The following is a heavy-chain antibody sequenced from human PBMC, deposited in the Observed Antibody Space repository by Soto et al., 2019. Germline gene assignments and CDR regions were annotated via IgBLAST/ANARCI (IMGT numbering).Heavy chain of an antibody. Sequence: PSETLSLTCAVYGGSFSGYYWSWVRQPPGKGLEWIGEINHSGSTNYNPSLKSRVTISVDTSKNQFSLKLSSVTAADTAGYYCARVEIKTYYYDTSGSGSQNTNHLDYWGQGTLVTVSS. V-gene: IGHV4-34*01. CDR1: GGSFSGYY. J-gene: IGHJ4*02. CDR3: ARVEIKTYYYDTSGSGSQNTNHLDY. D-gene: IGHD3-22*01. CDR2: INHSGST.